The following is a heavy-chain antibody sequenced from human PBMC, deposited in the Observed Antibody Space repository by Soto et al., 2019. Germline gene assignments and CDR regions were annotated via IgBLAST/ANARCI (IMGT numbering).Heavy chain of an antibody. J-gene: IGHJ6*02. CDR3: ARPREAGKYYYGVDV. D-gene: IGHD6-19*01. CDR1: GYSFANYW. Sequence: PGESLKIFCKGSGYSFANYWIGWVRQMPGKGLEWMGIIYPGDSDTRYSPSFQGQVTISADKSISTAYLQWSSLKASDTAMYYCARPREAGKYYYGVDVWGQGTTVTVS. V-gene: IGHV5-51*01. CDR2: IYPGDSDT.